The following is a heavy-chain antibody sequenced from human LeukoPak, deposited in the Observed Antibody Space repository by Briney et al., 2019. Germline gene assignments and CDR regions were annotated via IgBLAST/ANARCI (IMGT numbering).Heavy chain of an antibody. CDR2: INHSGST. CDR3: ARRGRGYCSSTSCYRAGAFDI. D-gene: IGHD2-2*02. Sequence: SETLSLTCAVYGGSFSGYYWSWIRQPPGKGLEWIGEINHSGSTNYNPSLKSRVTISVDTSKNQFSLKLSSVTAADTAAYYCARRGRGYCSSTSCYRAGAFDIWGQGTMVTVSS. CDR1: GGSFSGYY. J-gene: IGHJ3*02. V-gene: IGHV4-34*01.